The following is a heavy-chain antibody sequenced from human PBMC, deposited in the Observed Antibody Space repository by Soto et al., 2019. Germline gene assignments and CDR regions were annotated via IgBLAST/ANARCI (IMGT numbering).Heavy chain of an antibody. CDR2: INAGNGNT. CDR3: ARGTTTVTTGFDY. Sequence: ASVKVSCKASGYTFTNYAMHWVRQAPGQRLEWMGWINAGNGNTKYSQKFQGRVTITRDTSASTAYMELSSLRSEDTAVYYCARGTTTVTTGFDYWGQGTLVTVSS. V-gene: IGHV1-3*01. CDR1: GYTFTNYA. D-gene: IGHD4-17*01. J-gene: IGHJ4*02.